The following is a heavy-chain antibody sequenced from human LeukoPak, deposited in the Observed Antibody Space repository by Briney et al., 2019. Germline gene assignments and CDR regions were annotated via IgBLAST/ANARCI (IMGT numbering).Heavy chain of an antibody. J-gene: IGHJ6*02. CDR3: ARGHSDDIVVVPAAMGYYYYYYGMDV. D-gene: IGHD2-2*01. CDR1: GGSISSRSYY. Sequence: PSETLSLTCTVSGGSISSRSYYWGWIRQPPGKGLEWIGNVHSSGSIYYNPSLKSRVTISVDTSKNQFSLKLSSVTAADTAVYYCARGHSDDIVVVPAAMGYYYYYYGMDVWGQGTTVTVSS. CDR2: VHSSGSI. V-gene: IGHV4-39*07.